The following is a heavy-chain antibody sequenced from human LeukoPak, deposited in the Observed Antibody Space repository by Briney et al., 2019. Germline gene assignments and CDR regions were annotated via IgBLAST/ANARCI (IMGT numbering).Heavy chain of an antibody. CDR1: GFTFSSYG. CDR3: AKEVSMVRGGGFDY. J-gene: IGHJ4*02. V-gene: IGHV3-30*18. CDR2: ISYDGSNR. D-gene: IGHD3-10*01. Sequence: PGGSLRLSCAASGFTFSSYGMHWVRQAPGKGLEWLAVISYDGSNRYYADSVKGRFTISRDNSKNTLYLQMNSLRAEDTAVYYCAKEVSMVRGGGFDYWGQGTLVTVSS.